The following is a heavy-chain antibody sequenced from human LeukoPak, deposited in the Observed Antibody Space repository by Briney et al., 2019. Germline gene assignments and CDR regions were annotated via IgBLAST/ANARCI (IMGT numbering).Heavy chain of an antibody. CDR1: GYTFTSYG. V-gene: IGHV1-18*01. CDR2: ISAYNGNT. Sequence: ASVKVSCKASGYTFTSYGISWVRQAPGQGLEWMGWISAYNGNTNYAQKLQGRVTMTTDTSTSTAYMELRSLRSDDTAVYYCARVSKYRSGGSCYFLTPPDYWGQGTLVTVSS. J-gene: IGHJ4*02. D-gene: IGHD2-15*01. CDR3: ARVSKYRSGGSCYFLTPPDY.